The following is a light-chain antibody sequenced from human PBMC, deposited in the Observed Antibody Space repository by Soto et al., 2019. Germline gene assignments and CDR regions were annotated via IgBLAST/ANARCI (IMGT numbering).Light chain of an antibody. CDR1: QSVGSDY. J-gene: IGKJ1*01. CDR3: QQYGSSPRT. CDR2: GAS. V-gene: IGKV3-20*01. Sequence: ESVLTQSPGTLSLSPGERATLSCRASQSVGSDYLAWYQQKPGQAPRLHIYGASTRATGIPDRFTGSGSGTDFTLTISRLQPEDFAVYYCQQYGSSPRTFGQGTKVDI.